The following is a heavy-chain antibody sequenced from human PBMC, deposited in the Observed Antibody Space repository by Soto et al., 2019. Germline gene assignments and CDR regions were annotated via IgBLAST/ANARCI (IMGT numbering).Heavy chain of an antibody. CDR2: ISGSGGST. D-gene: IGHD1-1*01. CDR1: GFTFSSYA. J-gene: IGHJ5*02. V-gene: IGHV3-23*01. Sequence: PGGSLRLSYAASGFTFSSYAMSWVRQAPGKGLEWVSAISGSGGSTYYADSVKGRFTISRDNSKNTLYLQMNSLRAEDTAVYYCAKLFQNWNDGRYWFDPWGQGTLVTVLS. CDR3: AKLFQNWNDGRYWFDP.